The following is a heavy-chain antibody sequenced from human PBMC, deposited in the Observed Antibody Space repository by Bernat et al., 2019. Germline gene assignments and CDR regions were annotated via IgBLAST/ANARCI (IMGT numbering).Heavy chain of an antibody. V-gene: IGHV3-33*01. CDR3: ASSYYDSSAYFNWFDP. D-gene: IGHD3-22*01. CDR2: IWYDGSYK. J-gene: IGHJ5*02. CDR1: GFTFSSYG. Sequence: QVQLVESGGGVVQPGRSLRLSCVASGFTFSSYGMHWVRQAPGKWLEWVATIWYDGSYKYYADSVKGRFTISRDNSKNTLYLQMNSLRAEDTAVYYCASSYYDSSAYFNWFDPWGHGTQVTVSS.